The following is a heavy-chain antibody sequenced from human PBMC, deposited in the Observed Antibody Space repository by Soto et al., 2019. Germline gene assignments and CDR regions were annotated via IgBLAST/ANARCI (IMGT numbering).Heavy chain of an antibody. Sequence: VQLVESGGGLVKPGGSLRLSCAASGLTFSKAWMRWVRQAPGKGLEWVGRIKSKFDGGTTDYAAPVKGRFAISRDDSKNTLYLQLNSLKSEDTAVYYCTTGLEVAIIPAYWGQGTLVTVSS. CDR1: GLTFSKAW. CDR2: IKSKFDGGTT. V-gene: IGHV3-15*01. J-gene: IGHJ4*02. D-gene: IGHD2-2*02. CDR3: TTGLEVAIIPAY.